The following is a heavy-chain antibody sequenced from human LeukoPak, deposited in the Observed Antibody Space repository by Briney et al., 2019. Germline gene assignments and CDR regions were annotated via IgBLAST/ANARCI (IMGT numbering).Heavy chain of an antibody. V-gene: IGHV3-74*01. CDR2: INSDGSST. Sequence: RPGGSLRLSCAASGFIFSSYWMHWVRQAPGKGLVWVSRINSDGSSTSYADSVKGRFTIPRDNSKNTLYLQMNSLRAEDTAVYYCAKDPYNYGDYERFDYWGQGTLVTVSS. CDR3: AKDPYNYGDYERFDY. J-gene: IGHJ4*02. D-gene: IGHD4-17*01. CDR1: GFIFSSYW.